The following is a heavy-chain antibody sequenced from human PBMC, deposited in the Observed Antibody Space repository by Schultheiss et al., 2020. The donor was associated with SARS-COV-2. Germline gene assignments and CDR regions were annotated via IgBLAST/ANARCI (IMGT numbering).Heavy chain of an antibody. CDR2: IYYSGST. V-gene: IGHV4-39*07. CDR1: GGSISNSNYY. Sequence: SETLSLTCTVSGGSISNSNYYWGWIRQPPGKGLEWIGSIYYSGSTYYNPSLKSRVTISVDTSKNQFSLKLSSVTAADTAVYYCERALLRRRNIVVVGYYYMDVWGKGTTVTVSS. CDR3: ERALLRRRNIVVVGYYYMDV. D-gene: IGHD2-2*01. J-gene: IGHJ6*03.